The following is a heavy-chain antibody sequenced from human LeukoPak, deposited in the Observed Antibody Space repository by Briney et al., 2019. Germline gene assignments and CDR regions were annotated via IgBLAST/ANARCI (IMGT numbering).Heavy chain of an antibody. J-gene: IGHJ4*02. CDR1: GFTFRSYE. D-gene: IGHD3-10*01. CDR3: AKSYYYGSGSYPPLFDY. V-gene: IGHV3-48*03. Sequence: GGSLRLSCVASGFTFRSYEMNWVRQAPGKGLEWVSYISSSGSTMYYADSVKGQFTISRDNAKNSLYLQMNSLRAEDTALYYCAKSYYYGSGSYPPLFDYWGQGTLVTVSS. CDR2: ISSSGSTM.